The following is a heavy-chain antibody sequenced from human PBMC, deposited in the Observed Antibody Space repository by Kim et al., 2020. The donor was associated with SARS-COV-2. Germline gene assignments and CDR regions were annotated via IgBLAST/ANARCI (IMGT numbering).Heavy chain of an antibody. D-gene: IGHD6-19*01. Sequence: NTRNAMKFPGRVAITRNTSATTAYLELSGLISEDTAVYYCAREAVAGSFDYWGQGTLVTVSS. CDR3: AREAVAGSFDY. J-gene: IGHJ4*02. CDR2: NT. V-gene: IGHV1-3*01.